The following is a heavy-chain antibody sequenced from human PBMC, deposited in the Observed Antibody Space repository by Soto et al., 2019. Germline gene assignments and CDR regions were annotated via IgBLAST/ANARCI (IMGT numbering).Heavy chain of an antibody. D-gene: IGHD3-22*01. V-gene: IGHV3-33*01. Sequence: QVQLVESGGGVVQPGRSLRLSCAASGFTFSSYGMHWVRQAPGKGLEWVAVIWYDGSNKYYADSVKGRFTISRDNSKNTLYLQMKSLRAEDTAVDYCERGKNYYDSSGYYYPDYWGQGTLVTVSS. CDR1: GFTFSSYG. CDR3: ERGKNYYDSSGYYYPDY. J-gene: IGHJ4*02. CDR2: IWYDGSNK.